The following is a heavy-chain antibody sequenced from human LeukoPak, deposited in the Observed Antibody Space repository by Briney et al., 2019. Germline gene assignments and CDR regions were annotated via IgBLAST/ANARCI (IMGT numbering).Heavy chain of an antibody. CDR1: GGSIGSYY. CDR3: ARVRDSDSSVLTRKRSDCFDY. D-gene: IGHD3-22*01. Sequence: SETLSLTCTVSGGSIGSYYWSWIRQPAGKGLESIGHISTSGSTNYNPSLKSRVTMSVDTSKNQFSLKLSSVTAADTAVYYCARVRDSDSSVLTRKRSDCFDYWGQGTLVTVSS. J-gene: IGHJ4*02. CDR2: ISTSGST. V-gene: IGHV4-4*07.